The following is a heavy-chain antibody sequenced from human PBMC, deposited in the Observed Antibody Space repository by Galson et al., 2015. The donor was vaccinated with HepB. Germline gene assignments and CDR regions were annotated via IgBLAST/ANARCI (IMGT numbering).Heavy chain of an antibody. Sequence: LRLSCAASGFTFSSYEMNWVRQAPGKGLEWVSYISSSGSTIYYADSVKGRFTISRDNAKNSLYLQMNSLRAEDTAVYYCARGLMTTVVTWGQGTLVTVSS. V-gene: IGHV3-48*03. J-gene: IGHJ5*02. CDR2: ISSSGSTI. CDR3: ARGLMTTVVT. CDR1: GFTFSSYE. D-gene: IGHD4-23*01.